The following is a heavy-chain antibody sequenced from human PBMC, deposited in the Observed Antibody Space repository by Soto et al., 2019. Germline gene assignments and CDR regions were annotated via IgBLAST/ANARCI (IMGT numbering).Heavy chain of an antibody. CDR3: ARDQLSSGLYVWFDP. V-gene: IGHV4-59*01. CDR1: GGSIRTYY. J-gene: IGHJ5*02. CDR2: IYYDGST. D-gene: IGHD6-25*01. Sequence: PSESLSLNSSDSGGSIRTYYWSLIRPPPGKGLEWIGYIYYDGSTSYNPSLRSRVTISVDTSKNQFSLILSSVTSADTAVYYCARDQLSSGLYVWFDPWGQGTLVTVS.